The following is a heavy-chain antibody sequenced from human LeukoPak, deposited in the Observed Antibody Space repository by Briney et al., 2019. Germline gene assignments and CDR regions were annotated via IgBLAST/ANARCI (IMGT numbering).Heavy chain of an antibody. V-gene: IGHV3-48*02. Sequence: PGRSLRLSCAASGFTFSSYGMNWVRQAPGKGLEWVSFISTSSGTTYYADSVKGRFTISRDNAKNSLYLQMNSLRDEDTAVYYCARAGLYNWNLFDYWGQGTLVTVSS. CDR1: GFTFSSYG. CDR3: ARAGLYNWNLFDY. J-gene: IGHJ4*02. D-gene: IGHD1-20*01. CDR2: ISTSSGTT.